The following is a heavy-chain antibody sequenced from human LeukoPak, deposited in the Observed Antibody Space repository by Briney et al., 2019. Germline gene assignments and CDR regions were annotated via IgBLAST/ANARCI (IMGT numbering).Heavy chain of an antibody. V-gene: IGHV3-21*01. CDR2: ISSTSSYI. J-gene: IGHJ4*02. Sequence: SGRSLRLSCAASGFTFSSYMNWVRHAPGKGLEWVSSISSTSSYIYYADSVKGRFTISRDNAKNSLYLQMNSLRADDTAVYYCARGQSRYFDWYLGFFDYWGQGTLVTVSS. CDR3: ARGQSRYFDWYLGFFDY. CDR1: GFTFSSY. D-gene: IGHD3-9*01.